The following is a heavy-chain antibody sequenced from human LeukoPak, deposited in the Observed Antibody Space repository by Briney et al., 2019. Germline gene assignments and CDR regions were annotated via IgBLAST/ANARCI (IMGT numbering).Heavy chain of an antibody. CDR2: IIPIFGTA. V-gene: IGHV1-69*05. CDR3: ASTRIGVVVITTDYYYYMDV. D-gene: IGHD3-22*01. J-gene: IGHJ6*03. CDR1: GYTFTSYY. Sequence: ASVKVSCKASGYTFTSYYMHWVRQAPGQGLEWMGGIIPIFGTANYAQKFQGRVTITTDESTSTAYMELSSLRSEDTAVYYCASTRIGVVVITTDYYYYMDVWGKGTTVTVSS.